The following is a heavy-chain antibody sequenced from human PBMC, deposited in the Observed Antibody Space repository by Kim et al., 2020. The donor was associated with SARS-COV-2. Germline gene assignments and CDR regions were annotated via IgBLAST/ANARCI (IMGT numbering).Heavy chain of an antibody. D-gene: IGHD6-19*01. CDR1: GGTFSSYA. Sequence: SVKVSCKASGGTFSSYAISWVRQAPGQGLDWMGGIIPIFGTANYAQKFQGRVTITADESTSTAYMELSSLRSEDTDVYYCARGDGYSSGWYNFNWFDPWGQGTLVSVSS. CDR3: ARGDGYSSGWYNFNWFDP. J-gene: IGHJ5*02. V-gene: IGHV1-69*13. CDR2: IIPIFGTA.